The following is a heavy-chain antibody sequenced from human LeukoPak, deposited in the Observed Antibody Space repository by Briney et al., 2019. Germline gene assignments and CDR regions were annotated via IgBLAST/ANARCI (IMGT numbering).Heavy chain of an antibody. V-gene: IGHV3-74*01. J-gene: IGHJ4*02. Sequence: PGGSLRLSCAASGFTDSSNYMSWVHQAPGKELVWVSRINNDGSSTTYADSVKGRFTISRDNAKSTLYLEMNSLRVEDTAVYYCARGGLGSFDYWGQGTLVTVSS. CDR1: GFTDSSNY. CDR3: ARGGLGSFDY. D-gene: IGHD7-27*01. CDR2: INNDGSST.